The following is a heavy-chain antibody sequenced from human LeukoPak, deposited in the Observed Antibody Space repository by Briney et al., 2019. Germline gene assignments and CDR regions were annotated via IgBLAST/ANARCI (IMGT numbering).Heavy chain of an antibody. V-gene: IGHV3-21*01. CDR2: ISSSSSYI. CDR1: GFTFSNYD. D-gene: IGHD5-24*01. Sequence: PGGSLRLSCPASGFTFSNYDMHWLRQAPGKGLEWVSAISSSSSYIYYADSIKGRFTISRDNAENSLYLQMNSLRAVDTAVYFCARGEEKATITALDSWGKGTLVTVSS. CDR3: ARGEEKATITALDS. J-gene: IGHJ4*02.